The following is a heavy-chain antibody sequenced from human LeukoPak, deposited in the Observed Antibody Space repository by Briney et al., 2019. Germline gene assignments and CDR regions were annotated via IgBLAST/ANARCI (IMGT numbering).Heavy chain of an antibody. J-gene: IGHJ4*02. Sequence: SVKVSCKASGGTFSSYAISWVRQAPGQGLEWMGGIIPILGTANYAQKFQGRVTITADESTSTAYMELSSLRSEDTAVYYCARNIMGDGYNYGPFDYWGQGTLVTVSS. CDR1: GGTFSSYA. V-gene: IGHV1-69*13. CDR2: IIPILGTA. D-gene: IGHD5-24*01. CDR3: ARNIMGDGYNYGPFDY.